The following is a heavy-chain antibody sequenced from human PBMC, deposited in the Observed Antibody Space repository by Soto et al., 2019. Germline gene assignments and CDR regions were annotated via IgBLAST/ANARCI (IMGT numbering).Heavy chain of an antibody. J-gene: IGHJ3*02. D-gene: IGHD2-2*01. V-gene: IGHV3-48*01. CDR3: AGDSAYAFEI. CDR1: GFTFSSYS. CDR2: ITSVSSVT. Sequence: EVQLVESGGGLVQPGGSLRLSCAASGFTFSSYSMNWVRQAPGKGLEWISYITSVSSVTSYADSVKGRFTLSRDNAKNSLFLQINSLRGEDTAVYYCAGDSAYAFEIWGQGTMVTVSS.